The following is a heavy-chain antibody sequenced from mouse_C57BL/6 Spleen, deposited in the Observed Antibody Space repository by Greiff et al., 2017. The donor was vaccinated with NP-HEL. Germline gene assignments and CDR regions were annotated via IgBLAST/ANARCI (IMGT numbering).Heavy chain of an antibody. Sequence: QVQLKQSGPELVKPGASVKISCKASGYAFSSSWMNWVKQRPGKGLEWIGRIYPGDGDTNYNGKFKGKATLTADKSSSTAYLQLSSLHSADSAVYFCASRNFLGYFDVWGTGTTVTVSS. CDR3: ASRNFLGYFDV. CDR2: IYPGDGDT. J-gene: IGHJ1*03. V-gene: IGHV1-82*01. CDR1: GYAFSSSW.